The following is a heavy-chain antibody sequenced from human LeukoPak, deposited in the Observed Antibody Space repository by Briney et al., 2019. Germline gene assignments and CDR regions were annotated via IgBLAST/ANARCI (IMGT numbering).Heavy chain of an antibody. J-gene: IGHJ4*02. Sequence: GGSLRLSCTASGFTFGDYAMSWFRQAPGKGLEWVGFIRSKAYGGTTEYAASVKGRFTISRDDSKSIASLQMNSLKTEDTAVYYCNRVTGDYYGSDEIYYFDYWGQGTLVTVSS. V-gene: IGHV3-49*03. CDR1: GFTFGDYA. CDR2: IRSKAYGGTT. CDR3: NRVTGDYYGSDEIYYFDY. D-gene: IGHD3-10*01.